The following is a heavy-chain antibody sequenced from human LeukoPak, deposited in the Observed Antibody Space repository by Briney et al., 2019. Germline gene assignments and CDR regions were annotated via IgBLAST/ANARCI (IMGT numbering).Heavy chain of an antibody. CDR2: ISAYNGNT. Sequence: ASVKVSCKASVYTFTSYDINWVRQATGQGLEWMGWISAYNGNTNYAQKLQGRVTMTTDTSTSTAYMELRSLRSDDTAVYYCARAIAAADSYGMDVWGQGTTVTVSS. CDR1: VYTFTSYD. D-gene: IGHD6-13*01. J-gene: IGHJ6*02. CDR3: ARAIAAADSYGMDV. V-gene: IGHV1-18*01.